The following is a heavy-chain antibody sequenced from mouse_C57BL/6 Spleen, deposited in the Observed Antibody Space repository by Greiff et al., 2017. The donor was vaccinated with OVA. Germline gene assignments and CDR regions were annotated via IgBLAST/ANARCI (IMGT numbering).Heavy chain of an antibody. Sequence: VQLKQSGAELVRPGASVKLSCTASGFNIKDDYMHWVKQRPEQGLEWIGWIDPENGDTEYASKFQGKATITADTSSNTAYLQLSSLTSEDTAVYYCTCAYYSNFDYWGQGTTLTVSS. J-gene: IGHJ2*01. D-gene: IGHD2-5*01. V-gene: IGHV14-4*01. CDR3: TCAYYSNFDY. CDR1: GFNIKDDY. CDR2: IDPENGDT.